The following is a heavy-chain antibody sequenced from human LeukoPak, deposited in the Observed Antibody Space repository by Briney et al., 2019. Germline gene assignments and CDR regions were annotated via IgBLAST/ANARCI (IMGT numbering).Heavy chain of an antibody. CDR3: ARVRGYCSSTSCSSPYYYYGMDV. J-gene: IGHJ6*04. V-gene: IGHV1-69*01. CDR2: IIPIFGTA. CDR1: GGTFSSYA. D-gene: IGHD2-2*01. Sequence: SVKVSCKASGGTFSSYAISWVRQAPGQGLEWMGGIIPIFGTANYAQQFQGGVTITADESTSTAYMELSSLRSEDTAVYYCARVRGYCSSTSCSSPYYYYGMDVWGKGTTVTVSS.